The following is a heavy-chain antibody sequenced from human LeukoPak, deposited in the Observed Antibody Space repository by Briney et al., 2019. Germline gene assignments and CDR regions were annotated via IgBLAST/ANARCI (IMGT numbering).Heavy chain of an antibody. CDR1: GYSFTSYW. J-gene: IGHJ4*02. CDR3: ARHTQLRYFDWLFPDDY. CDR2: IYPGDSDT. V-gene: IGHV5-51*01. D-gene: IGHD3-9*01. Sequence: GASLKISCEGSGYSFTSYWIGWVRQMPGKGLEWMGIIYPGDSDTRYSPSFQGQVTISADKSISTAYLQWSSLKASDTAMYYCARHTQLRYFDWLFPDDYWGQGTLVTVSS.